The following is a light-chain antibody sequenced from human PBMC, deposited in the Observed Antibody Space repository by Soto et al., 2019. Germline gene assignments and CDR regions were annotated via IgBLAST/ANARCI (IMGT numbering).Light chain of an antibody. CDR3: QQSYSTPPWT. V-gene: IGKV1-39*01. Sequence: DIQMTQSPSSLSASVGDRVTITCRASQSINSYLNWYQQKPGKAPKLLIYAASSLQSGFPSRFSGSGSGTDFTLTISSLQPEDFATYYCQQSYSTPPWTFGQGTKVEIK. CDR2: AAS. J-gene: IGKJ1*01. CDR1: QSINSY.